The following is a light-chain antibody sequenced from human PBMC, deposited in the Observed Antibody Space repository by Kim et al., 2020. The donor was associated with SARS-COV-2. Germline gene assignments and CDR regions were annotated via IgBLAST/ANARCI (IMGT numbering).Light chain of an antibody. J-gene: IGKJ5*01. CDR3: QHHSTYPIT. CDR1: QSIGGW. CDR2: DAS. V-gene: IGKV1-5*01. Sequence: IQLTQSPSTLSASVGDRVTITCRASQSIGGWLAWYQQKPGKAPKLLIYDASSVESGVPSRFSGSGSGTEFTLTISSLQPDDSATYHCQHHSTYPITFVQGTRLEIK.